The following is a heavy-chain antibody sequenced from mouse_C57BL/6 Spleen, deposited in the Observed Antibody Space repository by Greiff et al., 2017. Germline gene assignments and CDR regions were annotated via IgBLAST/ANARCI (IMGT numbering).Heavy chain of an antibody. J-gene: IGHJ2*01. CDR1: GYTFTSYW. CDR2: INPSNGGT. V-gene: IGHV1-53*01. D-gene: IGHD1-1*01. Sequence: VQLQQPGTELVKPGASVKLSCKASGYTFTSYWMHWVKQRPGQGLEWIGNINPSNGGTNYNEKFKSKATLTVDKSSSTAYMQLSSLTSEDSAVYYCARCITTVVAPYDYWGQVTTLTVSS. CDR3: ARCITTVVAPYDY.